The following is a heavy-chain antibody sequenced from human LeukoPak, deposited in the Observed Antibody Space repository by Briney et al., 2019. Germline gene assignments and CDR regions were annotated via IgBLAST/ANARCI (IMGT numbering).Heavy chain of an antibody. CDR1: GGSISSYY. CDR2: IYYTGGT. V-gene: IGHV4-59*01. Sequence: TSETLSLTCIVSGGSISSYYWSWIRQPPGKGLEWIGYIYYTGGTDYDPSLKSRVTISVDTSKNQFSLKLRYVTAADTAVYYCARDPDYWGQGTLVTVSS. CDR3: ARDPDY. J-gene: IGHJ4*02.